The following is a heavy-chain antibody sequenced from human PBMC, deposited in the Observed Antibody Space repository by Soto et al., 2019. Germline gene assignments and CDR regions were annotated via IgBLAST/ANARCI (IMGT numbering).Heavy chain of an antibody. J-gene: IGHJ6*02. D-gene: IGHD6-19*01. V-gene: IGHV1-69*01. CDR1: GVTFSKFI. CDR3: AKVRYSSPMGYYYGMHV. Sequence: QVQLEQSGGEVKKPGSSVKVSCKASGVTFSKFIMTWVRQAPGLGLEWVGGIIPIFGTANYAQKFQGRVTITADESTSTSYLEVSNLRSEDTAVYYCAKVRYSSPMGYYYGMHVWGQGTAVTVSS. CDR2: IIPIFGTA.